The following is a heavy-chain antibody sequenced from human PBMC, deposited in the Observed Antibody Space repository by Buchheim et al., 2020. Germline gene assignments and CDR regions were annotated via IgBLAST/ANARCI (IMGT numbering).Heavy chain of an antibody. Sequence: QVHLQESGPGLVKPSETLSLTCNVSGGSLKRYYWSWIRQAAGKGLELVGRIYSSGNATYSPSLRSRVTMSVDTSKNQVFLRLTSVTAADTAMYFCAREVKTAIPDYWGQG. CDR1: GGSLKRYY. CDR3: AREVKTAIPDY. D-gene: IGHD2-21*02. V-gene: IGHV4-4*07. CDR2: IYSSGNA. J-gene: IGHJ4*02.